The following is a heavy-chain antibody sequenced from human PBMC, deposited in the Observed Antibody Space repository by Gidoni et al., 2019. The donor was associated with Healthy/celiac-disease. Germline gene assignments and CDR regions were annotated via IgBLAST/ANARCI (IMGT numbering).Heavy chain of an antibody. V-gene: IGHV3-23*01. CDR1: GFPFSSYA. J-gene: IGHJ4*02. Sequence: EVQLLESGGGLVQPGGSLRLSCAASGFPFSSYAMGWVRQAPGKGLEWVSAISGSGGSTYYADSVKGRFTISRDNSKNTLYLQMNSLRAEDTAVYYCAKSPERYSSGWEDYFDYWGQGTLVTVSS. CDR3: AKSPERYSSGWEDYFDY. D-gene: IGHD6-19*01. CDR2: ISGSGGST.